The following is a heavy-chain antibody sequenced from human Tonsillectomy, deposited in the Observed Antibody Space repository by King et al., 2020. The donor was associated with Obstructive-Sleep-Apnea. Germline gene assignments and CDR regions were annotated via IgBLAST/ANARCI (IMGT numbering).Heavy chain of an antibody. D-gene: IGHD3-3*01. J-gene: IGHJ2*01. V-gene: IGHV2-26*01. Sequence: VTLKESGPVLVKPTETLTLTCTVSGFSLSNAKMGVSWIRQPPGKALEWLAHIFSNDEKSYTTSLKSRLTISKDSSKSQVVLTMTNMDPVDTGTYYCARKYFDSFNGYFDLWGRGTLVTVSS. CDR1: GFSLSNAKMG. CDR3: ARKYFDSFNGYFDL. CDR2: IFSNDEK.